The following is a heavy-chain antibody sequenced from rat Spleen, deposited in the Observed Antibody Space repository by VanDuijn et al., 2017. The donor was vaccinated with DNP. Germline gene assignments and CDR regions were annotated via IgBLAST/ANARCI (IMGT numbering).Heavy chain of an antibody. CDR1: GFSLTTYN. V-gene: IGHV2-30*01. J-gene: IGHJ2*01. CDR2: IWSGGNT. D-gene: IGHD2-5*01. CDR3: ARSDLILHFDY. Sequence: QVQLRESGPGLAQPSQTLSLTCSVSGFSLTTYNVHWVRQPSGKGLEWVGVIWSGGNTDYNSTLKSRLSISRDASANQVFLKMNSLQAEDTGTYYCARSDLILHFDYWGQGVMVTVSS.